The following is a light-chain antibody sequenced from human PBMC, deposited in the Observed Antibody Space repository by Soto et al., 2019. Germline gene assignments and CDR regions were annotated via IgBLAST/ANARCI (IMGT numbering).Light chain of an antibody. Sequence: EIMLTQSPATLSVSPGERATLSCRASQSVRSSFLAWYQQKPGQAPSLLIYGASTRATGIPARFSGSGSGTEFTLTINSLQSEDFAVYYCQQYSNWPLTFGGGTKVDI. V-gene: IGKV3-15*01. CDR3: QQYSNWPLT. J-gene: IGKJ4*01. CDR1: QSVRSSF. CDR2: GAS.